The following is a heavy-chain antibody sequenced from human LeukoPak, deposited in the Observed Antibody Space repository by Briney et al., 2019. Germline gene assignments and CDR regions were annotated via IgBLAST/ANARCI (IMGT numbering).Heavy chain of an antibody. CDR1: GFTFSDYY. V-gene: IGHV3-11*03. Sequence: GGSLRLSCAASGFTFSDYYMSWIRQAPGKGLEWVSFISSSSSYTNYADSVKGRFTISRDNAKNSLYLQMTSLRAEDTAVYYCATRPRRGYCSGGSCYKYWGQGTMVTVSS. D-gene: IGHD2-15*01. CDR2: ISSSSSYT. J-gene: IGHJ3*01. CDR3: ATRPRRGYCSGGSCYKY.